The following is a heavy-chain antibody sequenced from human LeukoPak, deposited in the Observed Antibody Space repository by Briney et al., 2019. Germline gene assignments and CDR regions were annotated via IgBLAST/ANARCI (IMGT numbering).Heavy chain of an antibody. CDR2: IYYSGST. V-gene: IGHV4-39*07. D-gene: IGHD5-18*01. J-gene: IGHJ6*03. CDR1: GGSISSSSYY. Sequence: PSETLSLTCTVSGGSISSSSYYWGWIRQPPGKGLEWIGSIYYSGSTYYNPSLKSRVTISIDTSKNQFSLNLSSVTAADTAVYYCARDGYNYGPDYYYYYMDVWGKGTTVTVSS. CDR3: ARDGYNYGPDYYYYYMDV.